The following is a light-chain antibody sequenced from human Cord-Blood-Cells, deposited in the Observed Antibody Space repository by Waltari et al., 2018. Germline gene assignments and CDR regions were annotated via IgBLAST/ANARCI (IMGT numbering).Light chain of an antibody. CDR1: SSDVGSYNL. CDR2: EGS. V-gene: IGLV2-23*01. Sequence: QSALTQPASVSGSPGQSITISCTGTSSDVGSYNLVSWYQQHPGKAHKLMIYEGSKRPSGVSNRFSGSKSGNMASLTISGLQAEDEADYYCCSYAGSSTLVFGGGTKLTVL. CDR3: CSYAGSSTLV. J-gene: IGLJ3*02.